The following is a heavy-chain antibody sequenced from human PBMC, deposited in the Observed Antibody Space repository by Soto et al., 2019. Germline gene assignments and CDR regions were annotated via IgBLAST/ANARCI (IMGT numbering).Heavy chain of an antibody. J-gene: IGHJ6*02. CDR1: GFTFSSYA. CDR2: ISGSGGST. Sequence: PGGSLRLSCAASGFTFSSYAMSWVRQAPGKGLEWVSAISGSGGSTYYADSVKGRFTISRDNSKNTLYLQMNSLRAEDTAVYYCAMGGYSSGHIAPYYYGMDVWGQGTTVTVSS. CDR3: AMGGYSSGHIAPYYYGMDV. D-gene: IGHD6-19*01. V-gene: IGHV3-23*01.